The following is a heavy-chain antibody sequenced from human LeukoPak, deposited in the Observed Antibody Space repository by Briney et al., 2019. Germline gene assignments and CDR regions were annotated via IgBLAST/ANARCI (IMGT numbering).Heavy chain of an antibody. D-gene: IGHD3-10*01. CDR3: ARAGNSAFDI. CDR1: GFTFSSYW. Sequence: GGSLRLSCVASGFTFSSYWMSWVRQAPGKGLEWVANIKQDGSEKYYVDSVKGRFTISRDNAKNSLFLQMNSLRAEDTAVYYCARAGNSAFDIWGQGTMVTVSS. CDR2: IKQDGSEK. V-gene: IGHV3-7*04. J-gene: IGHJ3*02.